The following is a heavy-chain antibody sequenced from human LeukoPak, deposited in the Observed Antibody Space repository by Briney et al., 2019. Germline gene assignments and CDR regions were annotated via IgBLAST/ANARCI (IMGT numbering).Heavy chain of an antibody. J-gene: IGHJ1*01. CDR3: ARASGVYYDSRKGYFQH. D-gene: IGHD3-22*01. Sequence: PSETLSLTCAVYGGSFSGYYWSWIRQPPGKGLEWIWEINHSGSTNYSPSLKSRVTISVDTSKNQFSLKLSSVTAADTAVYYCARASGVYYDSRKGYFQHWGQGTLVTVSS. CDR2: INHSGST. CDR1: GGSFSGYY. V-gene: IGHV4-34*01.